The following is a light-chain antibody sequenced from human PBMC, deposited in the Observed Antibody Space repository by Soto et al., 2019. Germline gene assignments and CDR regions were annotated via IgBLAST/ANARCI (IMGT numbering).Light chain of an antibody. CDR1: SSDVGGYKY. CDR3: SSYSSSTAYV. CDR2: DVS. Sequence: QSALTQPASVSGSPGQSIAISCTGTSSDVGGYKYVSWYQQHPGKAPILMIYDVSNQPSGVSDRFSGSKSGNTASLTISGVQCEDEADYYCSSYSSSTAYVFGTGTKVTV. V-gene: IGLV2-14*03. J-gene: IGLJ1*01.